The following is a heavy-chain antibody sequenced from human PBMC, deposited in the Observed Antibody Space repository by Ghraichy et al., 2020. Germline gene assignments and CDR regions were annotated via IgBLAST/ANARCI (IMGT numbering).Heavy chain of an antibody. CDR2: IYHSGST. J-gene: IGHJ3*02. CDR3: ASLYSSGWYGIGAFDI. CDR1: GYSISSGYY. D-gene: IGHD6-19*01. V-gene: IGHV4-38-2*02. Sequence: ESLNISCTVSGYSISSGYYWGWIRQPPGKGLEWIGSIYHSGSTYYNPSLKSRVTISVDTSKNQFSLKLSSVTAADTAVYYCASLYSSGWYGIGAFDIWGQGTMVTVSS.